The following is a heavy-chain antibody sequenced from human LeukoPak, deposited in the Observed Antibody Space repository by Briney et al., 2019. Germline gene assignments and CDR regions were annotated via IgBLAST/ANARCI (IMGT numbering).Heavy chain of an antibody. D-gene: IGHD2-15*01. V-gene: IGHV1-69*05. J-gene: IGHJ3*02. CDR2: IIPIFGTA. CDR3: AREDIVVVVAATDAFDI. Sequence: SVKLSCKASGGTFSSYAISWVRQAPGHGLEWMGRIIPIFGTANYAQNFQGRVTITTDESTSTAYMELSSLRSEDTAVYYCAREDIVVVVAATDAFDIWGQGTMVTVSS. CDR1: GGTFSSYA.